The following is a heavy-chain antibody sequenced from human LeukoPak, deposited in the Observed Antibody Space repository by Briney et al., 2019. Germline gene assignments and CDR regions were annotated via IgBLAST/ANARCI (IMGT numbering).Heavy chain of an antibody. J-gene: IGHJ4*02. Sequence: GGSLRLSCAASGFTFRDYNMSWIRQVPGKGLEYISDINTGGGSIYYAGSVKGRFTISRDNGKNSLYLQMNNVRAEDTAVYYCARTSTDCLDCWGQGTLVTVSS. CDR1: GFTFRDYN. CDR3: ARTSTDCLDC. CDR2: INTGGGSI. D-gene: IGHD2-21*02. V-gene: IGHV3-11*04.